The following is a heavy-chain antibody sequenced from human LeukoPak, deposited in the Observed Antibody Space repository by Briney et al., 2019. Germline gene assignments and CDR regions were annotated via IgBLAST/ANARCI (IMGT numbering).Heavy chain of an antibody. CDR3: VKFDDYYGMDV. CDR1: GFTFSSYA. J-gene: IGHJ6*02. V-gene: IGHV3-64D*06. CDR2: ISSNGGST. Sequence: PGGSLRLSCSASGFTFSSYAMHWVRQAPGKGLEYVSAISSNGGSTYYADSVKGRFTISRDNSKNTLYLQMSSLRAEDTAVYYCVKFDDYYGMDVWGQGTTVTASS.